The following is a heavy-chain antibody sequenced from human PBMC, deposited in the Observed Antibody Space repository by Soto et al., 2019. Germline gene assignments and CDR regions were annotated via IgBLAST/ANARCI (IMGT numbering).Heavy chain of an antibody. CDR2: VFTSGTT. V-gene: IGHV4-4*07. J-gene: IGHJ4*02. D-gene: IGHD3-9*01. Sequence: PSETLSLTCTVSDGSISTYYWSWIRQPAGKELEWIGHVFTSGTTNYTPSLKSRVSMSLDTAKNQFSLKLRSVTAADTAVYCCARVRWLSEYDILTGYYIFDQWGRGTLVTVSS. CDR3: ARVRWLSEYDILTGYYIFDQ. CDR1: DGSISTYY.